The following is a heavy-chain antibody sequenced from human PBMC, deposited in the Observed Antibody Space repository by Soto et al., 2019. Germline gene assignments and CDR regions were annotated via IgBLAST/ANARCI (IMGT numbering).Heavy chain of an antibody. CDR2: IYYSGST. CDR3: ARDQGGVAADDPANYGMDV. CDR1: GGSISSSSYY. J-gene: IGHJ6*02. D-gene: IGHD3-16*01. Sequence: PSETLSLTCTVSGGSISSSSYYWGWIRQPPGKGLEWIGYIYYSGSTNYNPSLKSRVTISVDTSKNQFSLKLSSVTAADTAVYYYARDQGGVAADDPANYGMDVWGQGTTVTVSS. V-gene: IGHV4-61*01.